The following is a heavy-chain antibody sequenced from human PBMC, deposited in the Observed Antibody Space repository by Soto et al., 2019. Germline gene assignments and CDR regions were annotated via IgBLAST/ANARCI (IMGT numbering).Heavy chain of an antibody. CDR3: AFDF. CDR2: ISGSGDST. V-gene: IGHV3-23*01. CDR1: GFTFSFYA. J-gene: IGHJ4*02. Sequence: GGPLRLSCAASGFTFSFYAMTWVRQAPGKGLEWVSIISGSGDSTLYADSVKGRFTISRDNSKNTLYLQMNSLRVEDTAVYYCAFDFWGQGTLVTVSS.